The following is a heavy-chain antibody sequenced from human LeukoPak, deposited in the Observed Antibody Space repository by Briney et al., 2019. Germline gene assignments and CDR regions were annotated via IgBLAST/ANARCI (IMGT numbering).Heavy chain of an antibody. V-gene: IGHV3-21*01. Sequence: GGSLRLSCAASGFTFDDYGMSWVRQAPGKGLEWVSSISSSSSYIYYADSVKGRFTISRDNAKNSLYLQMDSLRAEDTAVYYCARPGLAGTDAFDIWGQGTMVTVSS. CDR1: GFTFDDYG. CDR3: ARPGLAGTDAFDI. D-gene: IGHD1-1*01. J-gene: IGHJ3*02. CDR2: ISSSSSYI.